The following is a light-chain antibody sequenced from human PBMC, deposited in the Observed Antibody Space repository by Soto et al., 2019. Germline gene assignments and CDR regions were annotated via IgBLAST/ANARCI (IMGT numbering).Light chain of an antibody. CDR3: FSYTSSGNYG. Sequence: QSVLTQPASVSGSPGQSITLSCTGTSSDVGNYKYVSWYQQHPGKAPKLMIYEVSNRPSGVSNRFSGSKSGNTASLTISGLQAEDETDYYCFSYTSSGNYGFGTGTKVTVL. CDR2: EVS. V-gene: IGLV2-14*01. J-gene: IGLJ1*01. CDR1: SSDVGNYKY.